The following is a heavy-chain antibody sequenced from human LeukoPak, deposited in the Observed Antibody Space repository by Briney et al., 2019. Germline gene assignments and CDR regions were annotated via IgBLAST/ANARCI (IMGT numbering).Heavy chain of an antibody. CDR3: AKNFYTTTTYMDV. D-gene: IGHD3-16*01. J-gene: IGHJ6*03. V-gene: IGHV3-23*01. CDR2: ISSSGGST. CDR1: GFTFSSYS. Sequence: GGSLRLSCAASGFTFSSYSMNWVRQAPGKGLEWVSAISSSGGSTYYADSVKGRFTISRDNSKNTLYLQMNGLSAEDTALYYCAKNFYTTTTYMDVWGKGTTVTVSS.